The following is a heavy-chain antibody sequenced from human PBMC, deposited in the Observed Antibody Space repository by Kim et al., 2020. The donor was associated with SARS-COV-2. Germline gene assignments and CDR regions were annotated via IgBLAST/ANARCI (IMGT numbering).Heavy chain of an antibody. D-gene: IGHD2-15*01. CDR2: INHSGST. J-gene: IGHJ2*01. V-gene: IGHV4-34*01. Sequence: SETLSLTCAVYGGSFSGYYWSWIRQPPGKGLEWIGEINHSGSTNYNPSLKSRVTISVDTSKNQFSLKLSSVTAADTAVYYCARVVVVVAATLGWYFDLWGRGTLVTVSS. CDR1: GGSFSGYY. CDR3: ARVVVVVAATLGWYFDL.